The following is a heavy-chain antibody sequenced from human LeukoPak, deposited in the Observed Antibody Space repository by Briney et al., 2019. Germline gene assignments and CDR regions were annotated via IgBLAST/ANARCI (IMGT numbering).Heavy chain of an antibody. CDR1: GGSISSYY. J-gene: IGHJ5*02. D-gene: IGHD6-6*01. V-gene: IGHV4-4*07. CDR2: IYTSGST. CDR3: ARKLEGQLANWFDP. Sequence: SETLSLTCTVSGGSISSYYWSWIRQPAGKGLEWIGRIYTSGSTNYNPSLKSRVTMSVDTSKNQFSLKLSSVTAADTAVYYCARKLEGQLANWFDPWGQGTLVTVSS.